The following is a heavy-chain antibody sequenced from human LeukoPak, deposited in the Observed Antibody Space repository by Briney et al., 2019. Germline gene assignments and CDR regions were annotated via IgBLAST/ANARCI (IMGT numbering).Heavy chain of an antibody. V-gene: IGHV3-30*02. CDR2: IRYDGSNK. CDR1: GFTFSSYG. J-gene: IGHJ4*02. CDR3: AKAGKGITGTTAD. D-gene: IGHD1-7*01. Sequence: AGGSLRLSCAASGFTFSSYGMHWVRQAPGKGLEWVAFIRYDGSNKYYADSVKGRFTISRDNSKNTLYLQMNSLRAEDTAVYYCAKAGKGITGTTADWGQGTLVTVSS.